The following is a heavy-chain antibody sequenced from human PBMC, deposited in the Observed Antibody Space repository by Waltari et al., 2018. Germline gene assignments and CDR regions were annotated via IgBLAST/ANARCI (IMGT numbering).Heavy chain of an antibody. CDR2: INPSGGST. J-gene: IGHJ4*02. CDR1: GYNFTSYY. D-gene: IGHD6-19*01. CDR3: ARAYSSGWYLDY. Sequence: QVQLVQSGAEVKKPGASVKVSCKASGYNFTSYYMHWVRQAPGQGLEWMGIINPSGGSTIYAQKCQGRVTMTRDTSTSTVYMELSSLRSEDTAVYYCARAYSSGWYLDYWGQGTLVTVSS. V-gene: IGHV1-46*01.